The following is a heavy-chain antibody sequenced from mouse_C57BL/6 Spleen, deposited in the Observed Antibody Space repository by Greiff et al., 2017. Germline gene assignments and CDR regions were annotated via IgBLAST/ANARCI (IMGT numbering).Heavy chain of an antibody. Sequence: EVQRVESGGGLVKPGGSLKLSCAASGFTFSDYGMHWVRQAPEKGLEWVAYISSGSSTIYYADTVKGRFTISRDNAKNTLFLQMTSLRSEDTAMYYCARGSTMITNYYAMDYWGQGTSVTVSS. CDR2: ISSGSSTI. D-gene: IGHD2-4*01. CDR1: GFTFSDYG. V-gene: IGHV5-17*01. J-gene: IGHJ4*01. CDR3: ARGSTMITNYYAMDY.